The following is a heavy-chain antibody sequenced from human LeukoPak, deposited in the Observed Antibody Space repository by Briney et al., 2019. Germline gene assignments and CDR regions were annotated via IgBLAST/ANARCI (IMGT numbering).Heavy chain of an antibody. CDR1: GYTFTSYG. CDR2: ISAYNGNT. V-gene: IGHV1-18*01. J-gene: IGHJ4*02. CDR3: ARKDPLSNYQLHDY. D-gene: IGHD2-2*01. Sequence: ASVKVSCKASGYTFTSYGISWVRQAPGQGLEWMGWISAYNGNTNYAQKLQGRVTMTTDTSTSTAYMELRSLRSDDTAVYYCARKDPLSNYQLHDYWGQGTLVTVSS.